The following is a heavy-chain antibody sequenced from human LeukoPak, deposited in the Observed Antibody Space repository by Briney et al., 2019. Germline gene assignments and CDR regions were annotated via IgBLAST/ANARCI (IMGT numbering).Heavy chain of an antibody. V-gene: IGHV5-51*01. J-gene: IGHJ3*02. CDR1: GYNFTNYW. Sequence: GESLKISCKGSGYNFTNYWIGGVRQMPGKGLEWMGIIYPGDSDTKYSPSFQGQVTISADKSISTAYLQWSSLKASDTAMYYCARDPGRGYGATAGDVFDIWGQGTMVTVSS. CDR2: IYPGDSDT. CDR3: ARDPGRGYGATAGDVFDI. D-gene: IGHD4/OR15-4a*01.